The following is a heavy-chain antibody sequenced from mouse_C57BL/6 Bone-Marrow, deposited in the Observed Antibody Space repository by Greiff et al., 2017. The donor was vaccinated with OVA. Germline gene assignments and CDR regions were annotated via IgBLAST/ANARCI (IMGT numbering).Heavy chain of an antibody. CDR3: ARGDGYYSAWFAY. Sequence: EVMLVESGGGLVKPGGSLKLSCAASGFTFSDYGMHWVRPAPEKGLEWVAYISSGSSTIYYADTVKGRFTISRDNAKNTLFLQMTSLRSEDTAMYYCARGDGYYSAWFAYWGQGTLVTVSA. V-gene: IGHV5-17*01. J-gene: IGHJ3*01. CDR1: GFTFSDYG. CDR2: ISSGSSTI. D-gene: IGHD2-3*01.